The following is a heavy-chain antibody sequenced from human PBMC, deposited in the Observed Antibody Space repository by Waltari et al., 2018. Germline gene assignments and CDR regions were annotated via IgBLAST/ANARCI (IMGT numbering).Heavy chain of an antibody. CDR2: INPNSGGT. Sequence: QVQLVQSGAEVKKPGAPGKVSSKASGHTFTGYYMHGVRPAPGPRLGWMGWINPNSGGTNYAQKFQGRVTMTRDTSISTAYMELSRLRSDDTAVYYCARSLVVLRFLEWLSPFDYWGQGTLVTVSS. D-gene: IGHD3-3*01. V-gene: IGHV1-2*02. J-gene: IGHJ4*02. CDR3: ARSLVVLRFLEWLSPFDY. CDR1: GHTFTGYY.